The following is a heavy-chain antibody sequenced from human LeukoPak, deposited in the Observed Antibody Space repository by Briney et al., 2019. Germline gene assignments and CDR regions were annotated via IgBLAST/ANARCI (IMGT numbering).Heavy chain of an antibody. V-gene: IGHV4-59*12. CDR1: GGSISSYY. CDR2: IYYSGST. Sequence: PSETLSLTCTVSGGSISSYYWSWIRQPPGKGLEWIGYIYYSGSTNYNPSLKSRVTISVDTSKNQFSLKLSSVTAADTAVYYCARDGGITMVRGVSKAFDIWGQGTMVTVSS. CDR3: ARDGGITMVRGVSKAFDI. J-gene: IGHJ3*02. D-gene: IGHD3-10*01.